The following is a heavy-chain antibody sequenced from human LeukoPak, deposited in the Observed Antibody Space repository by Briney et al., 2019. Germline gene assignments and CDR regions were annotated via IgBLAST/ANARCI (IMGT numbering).Heavy chain of an antibody. CDR1: GFTFSVYS. Sequence: GGSLRLSCVASGFTFSVYSMNWVRQAPGKGLEWVSYISSSSTIYYADSVKGRFTISRDNAKNSLYLQMKSLRAEDTAVYYCARDFNYATDYWGQGTLVTVSS. D-gene: IGHD3-16*01. J-gene: IGHJ4*02. CDR3: ARDFNYATDY. V-gene: IGHV3-48*04. CDR2: ISSSSTI.